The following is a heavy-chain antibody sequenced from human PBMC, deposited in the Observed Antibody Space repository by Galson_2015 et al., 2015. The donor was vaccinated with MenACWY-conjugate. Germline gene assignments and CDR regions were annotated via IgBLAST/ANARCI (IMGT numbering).Heavy chain of an antibody. J-gene: IGHJ6*02. D-gene: IGHD1-26*01. V-gene: IGHV5-51*01. CDR2: ISPGDSNT. Sequence: SGAEVNQPGESLKISCKGSGYYFTSYWIAWVRRIPGKGLEWMGLISPGDSNTRYSPSFQGQVTISADKSISTAYLQWSSLKASDTAMYYCARHPPGGRGMDVWGQGTTVTVSS. CDR1: GYYFTSYW. CDR3: ARHPPGGRGMDV.